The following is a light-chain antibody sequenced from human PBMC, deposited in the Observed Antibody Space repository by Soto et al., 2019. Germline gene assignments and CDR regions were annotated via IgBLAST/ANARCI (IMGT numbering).Light chain of an antibody. J-gene: IGKJ4*01. CDR3: QHYTSYPLT. Sequence: DIQMTQSPSTLSASVGDRVIITCRASQSISSRLVWYQQKRGKAPELPIYKASSLQSGVPSRFSGSGSGTEFTLTISSLQPDDFATYYCQHYTSYPLTFGGGTKVEIK. V-gene: IGKV1-5*03. CDR1: QSISSR. CDR2: KAS.